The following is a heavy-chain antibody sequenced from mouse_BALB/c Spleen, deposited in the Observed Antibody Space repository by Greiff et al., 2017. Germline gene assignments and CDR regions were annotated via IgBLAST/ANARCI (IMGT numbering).Heavy chain of an antibody. Sequence: DVKLVESGGGLVQPGGSRKLSCAASGFTFSSFGMHWVRQAPEKGLEWVAYISSGSSTIYYADTVKGRFTISRDNPKNTLFLQMTSLRSEDTAMYYCARGGYGNYVGFAYWGQGTLVTVSA. CDR1: GFTFSSFG. CDR3: ARGGYGNYVGFAY. CDR2: ISSGSSTI. J-gene: IGHJ3*01. D-gene: IGHD2-10*02. V-gene: IGHV5-17*02.